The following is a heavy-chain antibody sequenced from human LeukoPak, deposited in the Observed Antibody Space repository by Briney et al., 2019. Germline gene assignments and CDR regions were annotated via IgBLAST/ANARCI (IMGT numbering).Heavy chain of an antibody. Sequence: SETLSLTCTVSGGSISSGGYYWSWIRQHPGKGLEWIGYICYSGSTYYNPSLKSRVTISVDTSKNQFSLKLSSVTAADTAVYYCARTRDANAYYYYYGMDVWAKGPRSPSP. J-gene: IGHJ6*02. CDR2: ICYSGST. V-gene: IGHV4-31*03. CDR3: ARTRDANAYYYYYGMDV. D-gene: IGHD2-2*01. CDR1: GGSISSGGYY.